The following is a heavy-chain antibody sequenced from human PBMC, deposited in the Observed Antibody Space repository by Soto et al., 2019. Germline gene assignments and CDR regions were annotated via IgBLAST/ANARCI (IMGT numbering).Heavy chain of an antibody. CDR3: ARDTSVLVPAARLYNWFDP. CDR1: GGSSIGYY. J-gene: IGHJ5*02. D-gene: IGHD2-2*01. V-gene: IGHV4-59*12. Sequence: PLETLPLTCTVSGGSSIGYYWSWIWQPTGKGLEWIAYIYYSGSTYYNPSLKSRVTISVDTSKNQFSLKLSSVTAADTAVYYCARDTSVLVPAARLYNWFDPWGQGTLVTVSS. CDR2: IYYSGST.